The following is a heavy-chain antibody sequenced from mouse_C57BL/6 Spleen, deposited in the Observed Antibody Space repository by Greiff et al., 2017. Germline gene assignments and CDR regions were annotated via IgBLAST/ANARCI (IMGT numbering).Heavy chain of an antibody. Sequence: VQLQQSGPELVKPGASVKISCKASGYSFTGYYMHWVKQSSEKSLEWIGEINPSTGGTSYNQKFKGKATLTVDKSSSTAYMQLKSLTSEDSAVYYCARDYYGSSYRFAYWGQGTLVTVSA. D-gene: IGHD1-1*01. J-gene: IGHJ3*01. CDR2: INPSTGGT. V-gene: IGHV1-43*01. CDR3: ARDYYGSSYRFAY. CDR1: GYSFTGYY.